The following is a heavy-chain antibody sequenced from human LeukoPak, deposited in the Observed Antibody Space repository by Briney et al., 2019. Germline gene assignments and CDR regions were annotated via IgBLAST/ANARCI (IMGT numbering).Heavy chain of an antibody. CDR1: GYTFTSYG. J-gene: IGHJ4*02. CDR3: ARDGRDYCGGDCYSVY. Sequence: ASVKVSCKASGYTFTSYGISWVRQAPGKGLEWMGGFDPEDGETIYAQKFQGRVTMTEDTSTDTAYMELSSLRSDDTAVYYCARDGRDYCGGDCYSVYWGQGTLVTVSS. V-gene: IGHV1-24*01. CDR2: FDPEDGET. D-gene: IGHD2-21*02.